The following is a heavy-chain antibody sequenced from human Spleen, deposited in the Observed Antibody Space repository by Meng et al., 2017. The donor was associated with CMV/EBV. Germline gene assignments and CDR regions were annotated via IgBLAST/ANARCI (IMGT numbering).Heavy chain of an antibody. V-gene: IGHV4-4*02. CDR1: GSISSINW. CDR3: ARAGYDFWSGYPYYFDY. CDR2: INHSGST. J-gene: IGHJ4*02. Sequence: GSISSINWWSWVRQPPGKGLEWIGEINHSGSTNYNPSLKSRVTISVDTSKNQFSLKLSSVTAADTAVYYCARAGYDFWSGYPYYFDYWGQGTLVTVSS. D-gene: IGHD3-3*01.